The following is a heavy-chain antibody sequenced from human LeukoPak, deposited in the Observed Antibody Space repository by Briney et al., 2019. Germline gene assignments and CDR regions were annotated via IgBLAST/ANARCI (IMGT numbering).Heavy chain of an antibody. CDR3: ARENYYGSGSYYLYYYYYMDV. J-gene: IGHJ6*03. Sequence: GRSLRLSCAASGFTFSSYWMHSVRHAPGKWLVCVSRINSDGSRTIYAHSVKGRFTISRDNAKHTLYLQMNSLRAEDTAVYYCARENYYGSGSYYLYYYYYMDVWGKGTTVTISS. CDR2: INSDGSRT. V-gene: IGHV3-74*01. CDR1: GFTFSSYW. D-gene: IGHD3-10*01.